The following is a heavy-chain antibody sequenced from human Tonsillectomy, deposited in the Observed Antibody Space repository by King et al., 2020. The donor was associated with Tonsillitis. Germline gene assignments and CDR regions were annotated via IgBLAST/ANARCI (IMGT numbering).Heavy chain of an antibody. D-gene: IGHD6-19*01. CDR2: IQTSGSS. Sequence: QLQELGPGLVKPAQTLSLTCTVSGGSIGTGSYYWSWIRQPAGKGLEWIGRIQTSGSSNYNPSLKSRVTISVDMSKNQFSLKLSSVTAADTAVYYCARDPGSGWYNGAFDIWGQGTLVTVSS. CDR3: ARDPGSGWYNGAFDI. V-gene: IGHV4-61*02. CDR1: GGSIGTGSYY. J-gene: IGHJ3*02.